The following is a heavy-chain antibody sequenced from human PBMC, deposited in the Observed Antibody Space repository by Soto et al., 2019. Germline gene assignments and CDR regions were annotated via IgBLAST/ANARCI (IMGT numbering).Heavy chain of an antibody. CDR3: ASQRASVVTQAYFDV. Sequence: SGTLSLTCTVTGDSISSRSDYWGWFRQPPGKGLEWIGSIYYSGSTYTNPSLRSRVSMSIDTSQDQFPLKLKSVTDAETALYSCASQRASVVTQAYFDVWGPGSLVIVSS. D-gene: IGHD2-21*02. V-gene: IGHV4-39*01. CDR1: GDSISSRSDY. CDR2: IYYSGST. J-gene: IGHJ4*02.